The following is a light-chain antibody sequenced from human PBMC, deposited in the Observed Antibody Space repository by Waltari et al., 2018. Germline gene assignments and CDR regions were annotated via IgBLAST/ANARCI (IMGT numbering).Light chain of an antibody. J-gene: IGLJ2*01. Sequence: QSLLTQPPSASGTPGQRVTISCPGSSSNIGSNYVSWYQQFPGTAPKLLIYTDNERPSGVPDRFSGSKSGTSASLAISGLRSEDEADYYCATWDDSLSGPVFGGGTKVTVL. V-gene: IGLV1-47*01. CDR3: ATWDDSLSGPV. CDR2: TDN. CDR1: SSNIGSNY.